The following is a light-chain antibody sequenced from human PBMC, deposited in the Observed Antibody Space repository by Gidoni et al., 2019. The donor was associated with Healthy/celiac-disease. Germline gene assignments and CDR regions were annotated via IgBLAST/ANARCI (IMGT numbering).Light chain of an antibody. V-gene: IGKV1-33*01. CDR3: QQYDNRPTWT. J-gene: IGKJ1*01. CDR1: QDISNY. CDR2: DAS. Sequence: DIQITQSPSSLSASVGDRVTITCQASQDISNYLNWYQQKPGKAPKLLIYDASNLETGVPSRFIGSGSGTDFTFTISSLQHEDISTYYCQQYDNRPTWTFGQGTKVEIK.